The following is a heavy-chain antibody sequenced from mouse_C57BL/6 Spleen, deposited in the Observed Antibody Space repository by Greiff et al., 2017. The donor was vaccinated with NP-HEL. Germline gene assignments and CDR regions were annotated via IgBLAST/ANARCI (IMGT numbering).Heavy chain of an antibody. J-gene: IGHJ4*01. CDR1: GYTFTSYW. Sequence: QVQLQQPGAELVKPGASVKLSCKASGYTFTSYWMHWVKQRPGQGLEWIGMIHPNSGSTNYNEKFKSKATLTVDKSSSTAYMQLSSLTSEDSAVYYCAREGAYYAMDYWCQGTSVTVSS. CDR3: AREGAYYAMDY. V-gene: IGHV1-64*01. CDR2: IHPNSGST.